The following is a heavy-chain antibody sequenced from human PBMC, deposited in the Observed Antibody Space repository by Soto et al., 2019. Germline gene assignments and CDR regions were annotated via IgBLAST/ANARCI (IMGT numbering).Heavy chain of an antibody. CDR1: GFTFSSYG. J-gene: IGHJ4*02. V-gene: IGHV3-30*18. D-gene: IGHD6-19*01. CDR2: ISYDGSNK. Sequence: GGSLRLSCAASGFTFSSYGMHWVRQAPGKGLEWVAVISYDGSNKYYADSVKGRFTISRDNSKNTLYLQMNSLRAEDTAVYYCAKGPSPEYSSGWYPFDYWGQGTLVTVSS. CDR3: AKGPSPEYSSGWYPFDY.